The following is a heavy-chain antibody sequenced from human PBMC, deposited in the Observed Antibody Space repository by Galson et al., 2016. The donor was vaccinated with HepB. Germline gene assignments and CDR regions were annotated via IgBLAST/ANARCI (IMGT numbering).Heavy chain of an antibody. V-gene: IGHV4-59*11. CDR3: ARVRQRVKGYSYSPLFDY. CDR1: GGSISSHF. J-gene: IGHJ4*02. D-gene: IGHD5-18*01. CDR2: IYDSGST. Sequence: ETLSLTCAVSGGSISSHFCSWIRQPPGKGLEWIGHIYDSGSTNYNPSLQSRVTISVDTSKNQFSLKLSSVTAADTAVYYCARVRQRVKGYSYSPLFDYWGPGTLVTVSS.